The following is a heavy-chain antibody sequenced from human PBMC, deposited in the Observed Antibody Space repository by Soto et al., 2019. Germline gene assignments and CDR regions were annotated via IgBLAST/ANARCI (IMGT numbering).Heavy chain of an antibody. D-gene: IGHD3-22*01. Sequence: LRLSCAASGFTFSSYSMNWVRQAPGKGLEWVSYISSSSSTIYYADSVKGRFTISRDNAKNSLYLQMNSLRDEDTAVYYCARDRTYYYDSSGREGLYWGQGTLVTVSS. CDR3: ARDRTYYYDSSGREGLY. J-gene: IGHJ4*02. V-gene: IGHV3-48*02. CDR1: GFTFSSYS. CDR2: ISSSSSTI.